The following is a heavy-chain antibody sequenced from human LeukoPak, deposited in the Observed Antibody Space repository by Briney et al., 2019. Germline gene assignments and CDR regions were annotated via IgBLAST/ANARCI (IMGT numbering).Heavy chain of an antibody. CDR1: CGSITCYY. CDR2: IYYSGST. V-gene: IGHV4-59*01. J-gene: IGHJ4*02. CDR3: ARETAYCGGDCFTLLDY. Sequence: SETLSLTCTVSCGSITCYYGSWIQQPPGKGVEWMGYIYYSGSTNYNPSLKSRVTISVDTSKNQFSLKLSSVTAANSAVYYCARETAYCGGDCFTLLDYWGQGTLVTVSS. D-gene: IGHD2-21*02.